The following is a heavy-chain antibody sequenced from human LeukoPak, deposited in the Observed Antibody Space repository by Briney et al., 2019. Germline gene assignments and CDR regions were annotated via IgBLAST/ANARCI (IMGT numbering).Heavy chain of an antibody. J-gene: IGHJ5*02. V-gene: IGHV4-4*08. Sequence: SETLSLTCSVSGDSFSGHYWTWIRQTPGEGLQWIGYTYTAGTTKYNPSFKSRVTISIDMSQNQFSLTLDSVTAADTAVYFCAKGRNWFGPWGQGTLVTVSS. CDR1: GDSFSGHY. CDR3: AKGRNWFGP. CDR2: TYTAGTT.